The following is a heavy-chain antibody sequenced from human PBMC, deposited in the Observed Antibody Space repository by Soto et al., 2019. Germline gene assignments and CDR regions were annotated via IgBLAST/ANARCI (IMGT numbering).Heavy chain of an antibody. CDR1: GFTFSSYA. V-gene: IGHV3-64*01. CDR3: ARDRVLLWFGDAFDI. J-gene: IGHJ3*02. CDR2: ISSNGGST. D-gene: IGHD3-10*01. Sequence: GGSLRLSCAASGFTFSSYAMHWVRQAPGKGLEYVSAISSNGGSTYYANSVKGRFTISRDNSKNTLYLQMGSLRAEDMAVYYCARDRVLLWFGDAFDIWGQGTMVTVSS.